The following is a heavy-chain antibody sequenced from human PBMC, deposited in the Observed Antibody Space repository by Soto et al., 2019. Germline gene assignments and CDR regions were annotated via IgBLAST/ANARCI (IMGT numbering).Heavy chain of an antibody. CDR1: GGSISSSYY. D-gene: IGHD3-10*01. J-gene: IGHJ4*02. Sequence: QLQLQESGPGLVKPSETLSLTCTVSGGSISSSYYWGWIRQPPGKGLEWIGSIYYSGSTYYNPSLRTRVTISVDTSKNQCPLKLSSVTAADTAVYYCATLWFGESPYWGQGTLVTVSS. V-gene: IGHV4-39*01. CDR3: ATLWFGESPY. CDR2: IYYSGST.